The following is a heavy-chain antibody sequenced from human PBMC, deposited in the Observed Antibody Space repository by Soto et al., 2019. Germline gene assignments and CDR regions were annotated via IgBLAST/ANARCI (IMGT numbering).Heavy chain of an antibody. J-gene: IGHJ3*02. CDR2: ISGSGGST. CDR1: GFTFSSYA. V-gene: IGHV3-23*01. D-gene: IGHD1-1*01. Sequence: PGGSLRLSCAASGFTFSSYAMSWVRQAPGKGLEWVSAISGSGGSTYYADSVKGWFTISRDNSKNTLYLQMNSLRAEDTAVYYCAKDRIGLENAFDIWGQGTMVTVSS. CDR3: AKDRIGLENAFDI.